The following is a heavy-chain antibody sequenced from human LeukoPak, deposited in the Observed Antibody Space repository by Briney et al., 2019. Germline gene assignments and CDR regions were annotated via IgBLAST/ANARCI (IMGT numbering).Heavy chain of an antibody. CDR3: ARAGFGFDP. J-gene: IGHJ5*02. D-gene: IGHD3-10*01. V-gene: IGHV4-30-4*08. CDR2: IYYSGST. Sequence: SETLSLTCTVSGGSISSYYWSWIRQPPGKGLEWIGYIYYSGSTYYNPSLKSRVTISVDTSKNQFSLKLSSVTAADTAVYYCARAGFGFDPWGQGTLVTVSS. CDR1: GGSISSYY.